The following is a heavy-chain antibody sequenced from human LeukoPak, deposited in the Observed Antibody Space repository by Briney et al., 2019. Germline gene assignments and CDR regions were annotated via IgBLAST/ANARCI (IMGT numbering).Heavy chain of an antibody. J-gene: IGHJ5*02. CDR1: GYIFTSYG. Sequence: ASVKVSCKASGYIFTSYGISWVRQAPGQGLEWMGWINTYNGNTKYAQKVQGRVTMTTDTSTSTAYMEVRSLRSDDTAVYYCARDLVHHRLLATNYNWFDPWGQGTLVTVSS. V-gene: IGHV1-18*01. D-gene: IGHD2-8*01. CDR3: ARDLVHHRLLATNYNWFDP. CDR2: INTYNGNT.